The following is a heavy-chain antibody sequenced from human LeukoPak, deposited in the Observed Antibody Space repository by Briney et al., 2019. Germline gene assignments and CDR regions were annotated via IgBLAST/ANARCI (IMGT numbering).Heavy chain of an antibody. D-gene: IGHD1-26*01. J-gene: IGHJ3*02. CDR3: ARDMLSIVGATEDAFDI. CDR1: GFTLRSYT. V-gene: IGHV3-21*01. CDR2: IGISSNKT. Sequence: GGSLRLSCAASGFTLRSYTMNWVRQAPGKGLEWDSSIGISSNKTYYADSVKGRSTISRDNSKNTLYLQVNSLRAEDTAVYYCARDMLSIVGATEDAFDIWGQGTMVTVSS.